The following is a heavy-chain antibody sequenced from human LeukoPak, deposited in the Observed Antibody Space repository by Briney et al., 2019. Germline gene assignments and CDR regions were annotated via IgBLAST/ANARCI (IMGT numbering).Heavy chain of an antibody. D-gene: IGHD5-24*01. J-gene: IGHJ4*02. CDR2: ISGDGGST. V-gene: IGHV3-43*02. CDR3: AKDMSRDGYNFGFDY. Sequence: PGGSLRLSCAASGFTFDDYAMHWVRQAPGKGLEWVSLISGDGGSTYYADSVKGRFTISRDNSKNSLYLQMNSLRTEYTALYYCAKDMSRDGYNFGFDYWGQGTRVTVSS. CDR1: GFTFDDYA.